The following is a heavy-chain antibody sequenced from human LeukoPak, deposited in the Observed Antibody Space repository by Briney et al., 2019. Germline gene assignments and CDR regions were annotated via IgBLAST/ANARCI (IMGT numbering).Heavy chain of an antibody. V-gene: IGHV4-30-4*01. Sequence: SETLSLTCTVSGGSISSGDYYWSWIRQPPGKGLEWIGYIYYSGSTYYNPSLKSRVTISVDTSKNQFSLKLSSVTAADTAVYYCARGSAAAAVDYWGQGTLVTVSS. J-gene: IGHJ4*02. CDR2: IYYSGST. D-gene: IGHD6-13*01. CDR3: ARGSAAAAVDY. CDR1: GGSISSGDYY.